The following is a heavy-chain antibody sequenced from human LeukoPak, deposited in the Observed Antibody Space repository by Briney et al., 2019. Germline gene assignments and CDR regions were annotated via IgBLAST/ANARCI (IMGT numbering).Heavy chain of an antibody. Sequence: PGGSLRLSCAASGFTFSSYGMHWVRQAPGKGLEWVAVISYDGSNKYYADSVKGRFTISRDNAKNTLYLQMNSLRAEDTAVYYCARDQRGSYDYWGQGTLVTVSS. CDR2: ISYDGSNK. D-gene: IGHD1-26*01. CDR1: GFTFSSYG. CDR3: ARDQRGSYDY. V-gene: IGHV3-30*03. J-gene: IGHJ4*02.